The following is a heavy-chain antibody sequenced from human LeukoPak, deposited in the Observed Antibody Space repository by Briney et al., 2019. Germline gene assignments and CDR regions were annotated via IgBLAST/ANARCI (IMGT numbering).Heavy chain of an antibody. J-gene: IGHJ6*02. Sequence: PSETLSLTCTVSGVSISSSSYYWGWIRQPPGKGLEWIGSIYYSGSTYYNPSLKSRVTISVDTSKNQFSLKLSSVTAADTAVYYCARERQQLVPGYYYYGMDVWGQGTTVTVSS. CDR2: IYYSGST. CDR1: GVSISSSSYY. V-gene: IGHV4-39*02. CDR3: ARERQQLVPGYYYYGMDV. D-gene: IGHD6-13*01.